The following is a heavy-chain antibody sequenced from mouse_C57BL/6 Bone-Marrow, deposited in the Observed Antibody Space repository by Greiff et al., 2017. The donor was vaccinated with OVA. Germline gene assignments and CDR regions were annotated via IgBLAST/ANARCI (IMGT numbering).Heavy chain of an antibody. V-gene: IGHV1-64*01. CDR1: GYTFTSYW. Sequence: QVQLQQPGAELVKPGASVTLSCKASGYTFTSYWMHWVKQRPGQGLEWLGMIHPHSGSTNYNEKFKSKATLTVDKSSSTAYMQLSSLTSEDSAVYYCAREGSLFDYWGQGTTLTVSS. CDR2: IHPHSGST. J-gene: IGHJ2*01. CDR3: AREGSLFDY.